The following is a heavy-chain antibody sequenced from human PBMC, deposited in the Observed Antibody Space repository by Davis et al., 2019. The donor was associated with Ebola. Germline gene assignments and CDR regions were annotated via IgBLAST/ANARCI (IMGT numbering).Heavy chain of an antibody. J-gene: IGHJ4*02. CDR1: GFTFSSYW. CDR3: ARDTFGSGWVGYFDY. CDR2: IKQDGSEK. Sequence: GGSLRLSCAASGFTFSSYWTSWVRQAPGKGLEWVANIKQDGSEKYYVDSVKGRFTISRDNAKNSLYLQMNSLRGEDTAVYYCARDTFGSGWVGYFDYWGQGTLVTVSS. V-gene: IGHV3-7*01. D-gene: IGHD6-19*01.